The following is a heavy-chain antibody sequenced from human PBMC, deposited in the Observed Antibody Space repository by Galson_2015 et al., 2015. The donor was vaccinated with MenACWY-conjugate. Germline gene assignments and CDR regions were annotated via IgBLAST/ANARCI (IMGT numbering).Heavy chain of an antibody. CDR2: IYYSGTT. V-gene: IGHV4-31*03. Sequence: APSPPRPVSCGSLSSGGFYLRWVRPPPGEGLEWVGDIYYSGTTYYNPSLKSRVIISLDTSKKQFSLKLSSVTAADTAVYYCAREWSSSFKFDPWGQGTLVTVSS. CDR3: AREWSSSFKFDP. D-gene: IGHD6-13*01. J-gene: IGHJ5*02. CDR1: CGSLSSGGFY.